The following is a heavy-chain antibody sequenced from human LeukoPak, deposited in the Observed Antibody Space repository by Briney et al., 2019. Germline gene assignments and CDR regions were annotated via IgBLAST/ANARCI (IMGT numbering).Heavy chain of an antibody. D-gene: IGHD1-14*01. CDR2: IYYSGST. CDR1: GGSISSSSYY. J-gene: IGHJ4*02. V-gene: IGHV4-39*07. Sequence: SETLSLTCTVSGGSISSSSYYWGWIRQPPGKGLEWIGSIYYSGSTYYNPSLKSRVTISVDMSKNQFSLKLSSVTAADTAVYYCARAPGGNPTTHYFDYWGQGTLVTVSS. CDR3: ARAPGGNPTTHYFDY.